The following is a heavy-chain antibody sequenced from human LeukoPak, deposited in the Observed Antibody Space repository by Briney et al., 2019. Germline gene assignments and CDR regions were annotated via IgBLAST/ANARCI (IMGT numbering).Heavy chain of an antibody. J-gene: IGHJ5*02. D-gene: IGHD3-10*01. Sequence: SETLSLTCAVYGGSFSGYYWSWIRQPPGKGLEWIGEINHSGSTNYNPSLKSRVTMSIDTSKNQFSLKLSFVTAADTAVYYCARDSGTTGEVKFDPWGQGALVTVSS. CDR1: GGSFSGYY. V-gene: IGHV4-34*01. CDR3: ARDSGTTGEVKFDP. CDR2: INHSGST.